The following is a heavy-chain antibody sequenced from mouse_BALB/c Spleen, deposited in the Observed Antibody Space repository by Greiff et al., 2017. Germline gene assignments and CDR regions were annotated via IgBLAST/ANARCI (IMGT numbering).Heavy chain of an antibody. Sequence: QVHVKQPGAELVKPGASVKLSCKASGYTFTSYWMHWVKLRPGQGFEWIGEINPSNGGTNYNEKFKIKATLTVDKSSSTAYMQLNSLTSEDSAFYYYTIDYYVNYTFAYWGQGTLVTVSS. D-gene: IGHD2-1*01. V-gene: IGHV1S16*01. CDR3: TIDYYVNYTFAY. CDR2: INPSNGGT. CDR1: GYTFTSYW. J-gene: IGHJ3*01.